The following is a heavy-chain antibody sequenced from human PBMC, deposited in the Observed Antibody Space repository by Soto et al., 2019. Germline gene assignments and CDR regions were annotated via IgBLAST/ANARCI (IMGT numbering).Heavy chain of an antibody. Sequence: SETLSLTCTVSGGSINNYYWSWIRQPPGKGLEWIGYIYYSGNTNYNPPLKSRVTISVDTSKNRFSLKLSSVTAADTAVYYCARQIRGTVYYYYYMDVWGKGTTVTVSS. J-gene: IGHJ6*03. D-gene: IGHD3-16*01. V-gene: IGHV4-59*08. CDR3: ARQIRGTVYYYYYMDV. CDR2: IYYSGNT. CDR1: GGSINNYY.